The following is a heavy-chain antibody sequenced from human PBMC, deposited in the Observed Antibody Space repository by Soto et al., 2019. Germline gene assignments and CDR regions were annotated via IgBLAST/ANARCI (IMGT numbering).Heavy chain of an antibody. D-gene: IGHD1-26*01. J-gene: IGHJ4*02. CDR3: ARALVLGVGALSQ. V-gene: IGHV3-11*01. Sequence: QVQLVESGGGLVKPEGSLRLSCAASGFTFSAYYMSRIRQAPGKGLEWVSYISDSGSLTHYGDSVKGRFTISRDNAKASLYLQMDSLRAEDTAIYYCARALVLGVGALSQWGQGTLVTVSS. CDR1: GFTFSAYY. CDR2: ISDSGSLT.